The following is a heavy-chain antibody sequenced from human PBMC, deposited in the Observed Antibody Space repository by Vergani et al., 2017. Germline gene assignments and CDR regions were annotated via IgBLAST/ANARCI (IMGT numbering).Heavy chain of an antibody. Sequence: QITLKESGPTLVKPTQTLTLTCTFSGFSLNTRGVSVAWIRQPPGKALVWLALMYWNDDQHYSTSLNNRVTITKDTSKNQVVLTMTNMDYLETGTYYCFYRKTKCGNTGCFYPFYYYYYMDVGGKGTTVTVSS. V-gene: IGHV2-5*04. D-gene: IGHD1-7*01. CDR2: MYWNDDQ. J-gene: IGHJ6*03. CDR1: GFSLNTRGVS. CDR3: FYRKTKCGNTGCFYPFYYYYYMDV.